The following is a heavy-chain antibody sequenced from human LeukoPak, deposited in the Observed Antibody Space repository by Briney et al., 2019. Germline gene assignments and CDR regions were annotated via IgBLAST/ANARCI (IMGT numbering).Heavy chain of an antibody. CDR3: ARSRSGYSYDHAAFEI. D-gene: IGHD5-18*01. Sequence: PSETLPLTCTVSGDSISTYYWSWIRQPPGKGLEWIAYIDYRGSTTYNPSLRSRVTISVDTSRNQFSLKLYSVTAADTAVYYCARSRSGYSYDHAAFEIWGRGTMVTVSS. V-gene: IGHV4-59*01. CDR2: IDYRGST. J-gene: IGHJ3*02. CDR1: GDSISTYY.